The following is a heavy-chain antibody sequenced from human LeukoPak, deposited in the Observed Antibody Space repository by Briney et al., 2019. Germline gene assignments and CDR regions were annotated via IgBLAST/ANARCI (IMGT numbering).Heavy chain of an antibody. CDR3: ARDSDDSSGYLPNRYFDL. V-gene: IGHV1-69*13. CDR1: GGTFSIYA. Sequence: SVKVSCKASGGTFSIYAISWVRQAPGQGLEWMGGIIPIFGTANYAQKFQGRVTITADESTSTAYMELSSLRSEDTAVYYCARDSDDSSGYLPNRYFDLWGQGTLVTVSS. D-gene: IGHD3-22*01. CDR2: IIPIFGTA. J-gene: IGHJ5*02.